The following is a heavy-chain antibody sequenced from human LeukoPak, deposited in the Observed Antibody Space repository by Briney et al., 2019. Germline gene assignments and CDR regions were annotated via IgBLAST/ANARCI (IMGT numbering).Heavy chain of an antibody. CDR1: GFTFSSYG. V-gene: IGHV3-33*01. CDR3: ARDSLGYCSGGSCYPFDY. J-gene: IGHJ4*02. D-gene: IGHD2-15*01. CDR2: IWYDGSNK. Sequence: GGSLRLSCAASGFTFSSYGMHWVRQAPGKGLEWVAVIWYDGSNKYYADSVKGRFTISRDNSKNTLYLQMNSLRAEDTAVYYCARDSLGYCSGGSCYPFDYWGQGTLVTVSS.